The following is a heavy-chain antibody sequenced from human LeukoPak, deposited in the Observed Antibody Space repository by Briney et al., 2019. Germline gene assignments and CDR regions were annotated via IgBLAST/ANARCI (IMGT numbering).Heavy chain of an antibody. CDR1: GFTFDDYA. V-gene: IGHV3-9*01. D-gene: IGHD6-19*01. CDR3: AKGPLIEVAGTTWHY. J-gene: IGHJ4*02. Sequence: GGSLRLSCAASGFTFDDYAMHWVRQAPGKGLEWVSGISWNSGSIGYADSVKGRFTISRDNAKNSLYLQMNSLRAEDTAVYYCAKGPLIEVAGTTWHYWGQGTLVTVSS. CDR2: ISWNSGSI.